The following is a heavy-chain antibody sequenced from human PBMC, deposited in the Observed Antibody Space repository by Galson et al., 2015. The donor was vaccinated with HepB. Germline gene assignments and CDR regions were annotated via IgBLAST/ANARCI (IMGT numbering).Heavy chain of an antibody. CDR3: ARSRLGVVIAIGYWFDP. CDR1: GYTFTSYD. J-gene: IGHJ5*02. Sequence: SVKVSCKASGYTFTSYDINWVRQAPGQGLEWMGWISAYNGNTNYAQKLQGRVTMTTDTSTSTAYMELRSLRSDDTAVYYCARSRLGVVIAIGYWFDPWGQGTLVTVSS. CDR2: ISAYNGNT. V-gene: IGHV1-18*01. D-gene: IGHD2-21*01.